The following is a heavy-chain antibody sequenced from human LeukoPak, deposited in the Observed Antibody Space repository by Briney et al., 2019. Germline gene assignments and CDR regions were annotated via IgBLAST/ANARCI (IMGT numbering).Heavy chain of an antibody. D-gene: IGHD2-2*01. CDR2: ISANNGET. Sequence: ASVMVSCKASGYTFTNYGISWVRQAPGQGLEWMAWISANNGETRYAQNLQGRVTMTTDTSTSTAYMELRCLRSDDTAVYYCARVPPSAHQMLSSDYWGQGTQVTVSS. J-gene: IGHJ4*02. V-gene: IGHV1-18*04. CDR3: ARVPPSAHQMLSSDY. CDR1: GYTFTNYG.